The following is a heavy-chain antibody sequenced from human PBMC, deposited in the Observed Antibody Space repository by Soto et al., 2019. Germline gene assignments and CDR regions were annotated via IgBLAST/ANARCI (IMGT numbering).Heavy chain of an antibody. CDR2: ISGSGGST. CDR3: ATRSSWYRAFDI. CDR1: GFTFSSYA. V-gene: IGHV3-23*01. D-gene: IGHD6-13*01. Sequence: PGGSLRLSCAASGFTFSSYAMSWVRQAPGKGLEWVSAISGSGGSTYYADSVKGRFTISRDNSKNTLYLQMNSLRAEDTAVYYCATRSSWYRAFDIWGQGTMVTVSS. J-gene: IGHJ3*02.